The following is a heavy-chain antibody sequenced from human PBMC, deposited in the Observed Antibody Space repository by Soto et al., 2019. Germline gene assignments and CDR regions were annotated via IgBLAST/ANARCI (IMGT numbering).Heavy chain of an antibody. D-gene: IGHD1-26*01. CDR3: ARSISVGYYYYYMDV. J-gene: IGHJ6*03. CDR2: IKQDGSEK. CDR1: GFTFSSYW. Sequence: GGSLRLSCAASGFTFSSYWMSWVRQAPGKGLEWVANIKQDGSEKYYVDSVKGRFTISRDNAKNSLYLQMNSLRAEDTAVYYCARSISVGYYYYYMDVWGKGTTVTVSS. V-gene: IGHV3-7*01.